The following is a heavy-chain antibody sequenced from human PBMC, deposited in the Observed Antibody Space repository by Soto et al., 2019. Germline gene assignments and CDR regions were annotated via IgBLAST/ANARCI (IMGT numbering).Heavy chain of an antibody. CDR3: ARGQGGSVSYKVYYYGMDV. CDR1: GYTFTSYD. V-gene: IGHV1-8*01. Sequence: QVQLVQSGAEVKKPGASVKVSCKASGYTFTSYDINWVRQATGQGLEWMGWMNPNSGNTGYAQKFQGRVTMTRNTSISTAYMELSSLRSEDTAVYYCARGQGGSVSYKVYYYGMDVWGQGTTVTVSS. J-gene: IGHJ6*02. D-gene: IGHD3-10*01. CDR2: MNPNSGNT.